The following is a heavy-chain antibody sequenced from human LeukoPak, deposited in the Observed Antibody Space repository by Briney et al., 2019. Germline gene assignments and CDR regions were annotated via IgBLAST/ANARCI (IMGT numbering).Heavy chain of an antibody. J-gene: IGHJ4*02. D-gene: IGHD2-2*01. CDR1: GYTFTNYW. Sequence: ESLKISCEGSGYTFTNYWIAWGGQKPWEGLEGMSGVYPWDSDSRYSPSCQGQVTMSADKSINTAYLQSSSLTASDTAMYYCARRQGCSNTACPPDSWGQGTLVTVSS. CDR2: VYPWDSDS. V-gene: IGHV5-51*01. CDR3: ARRQGCSNTACPPDS.